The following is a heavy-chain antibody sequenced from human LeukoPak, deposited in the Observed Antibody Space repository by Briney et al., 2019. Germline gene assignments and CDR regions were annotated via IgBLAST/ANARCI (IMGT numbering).Heavy chain of an antibody. J-gene: IGHJ5*02. Sequence: SVKVSCKASGGIFNNYIFSRVRQAPGQGLEWMGSIIPNTGTTTYAQKFQGRVTITADESTTTIYMELSSLRSEDTAFYYCARDWGLIGSTDWGGHEDWFDPWGQGTLVTVSS. D-gene: IGHD1-20*01. CDR2: IIPNTGTT. V-gene: IGHV1-69*08. CDR3: ARDWGLIGSTDWGGHEDWFDP. CDR1: GGIFNNYI.